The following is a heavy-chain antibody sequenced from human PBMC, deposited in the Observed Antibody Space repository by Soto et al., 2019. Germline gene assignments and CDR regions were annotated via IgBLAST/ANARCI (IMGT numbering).Heavy chain of an antibody. CDR2: MTPESGDT. J-gene: IGHJ5*01. CDR1: GHTLPSYD. Sequence: QVQLVQSGAEVRKPGASVNVSCKASGHTLPSYDSNWVRQATGQGLEWMGWMTPESGDTGYAQKFQGRVTMTWDTSITTAYMELSSLRSDDTAVYYCARDPFYGWFDSWGQGTLVTVSS. D-gene: IGHD3-16*01. V-gene: IGHV1-8*01. CDR3: ARDPFYGWFDS.